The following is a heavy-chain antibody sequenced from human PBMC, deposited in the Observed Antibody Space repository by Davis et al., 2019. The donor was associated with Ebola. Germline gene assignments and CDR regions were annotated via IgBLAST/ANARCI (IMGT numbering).Heavy chain of an antibody. D-gene: IGHD2-2*02. CDR3: ASACSSTSCYTPFDY. Sequence: AASVKVSCTASGYTFTSYFMHWVRQAPGQGLEWMGIINPSGGSTTYAQKFRGRVTMTRDTSTSQVYMELNSLRSEDTAVYYCASACSSTSCYTPFDYWGQGTLVTVSS. CDR2: INPSGGST. V-gene: IGHV1-46*01. J-gene: IGHJ4*02. CDR1: GYTFTSYF.